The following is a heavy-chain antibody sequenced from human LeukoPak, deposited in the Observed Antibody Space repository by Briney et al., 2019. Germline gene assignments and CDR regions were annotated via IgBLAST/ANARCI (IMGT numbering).Heavy chain of an antibody. J-gene: IGHJ4*02. D-gene: IGHD6-13*01. CDR3: ARDQGSLTRSWYTGY. V-gene: IGHV1-69*05. CDR2: IIPIFGTA. Sequence: SVKVSCKASGGTFSSYAISWVRQAPGQGLEWMGRIIPIFGTANYAQKFQGRVTITTDESTSTAYMELSSLRSGDTAVYFCARDQGSLTRSWYTGYWGQGTQVTVSS. CDR1: GGTFSSYA.